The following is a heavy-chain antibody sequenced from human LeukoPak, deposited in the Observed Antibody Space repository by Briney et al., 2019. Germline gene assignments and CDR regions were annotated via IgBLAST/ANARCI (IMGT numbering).Heavy chain of an antibody. V-gene: IGHV3-43D*03. J-gene: IGHJ4*02. CDR3: AKDPNPYSSSWYFDY. D-gene: IGHD6-13*01. CDR1: GFTFDDYA. Sequence: PGGSLRLSCAASGFTFDDYAMHWVRQAPGKGLEWVSLISWDGGSTYYADSVKGRFTISRDNSKNSLYLQMNSLRAEDTALYYCAKDPNPYSSSWYFDYWGQGTLVTVSS. CDR2: ISWDGGST.